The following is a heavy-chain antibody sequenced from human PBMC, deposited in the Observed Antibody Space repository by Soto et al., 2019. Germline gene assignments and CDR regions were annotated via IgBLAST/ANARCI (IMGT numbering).Heavy chain of an antibody. CDR1: GFTVISNY. Sequence: GVVRLSCSASGFTVISNYMSWVRQAPGKGLELVSVIYSGGSTYYADSVKGRFTISRDNSKNTLYLQMNSLRAEDTAVYYCARVRTTDDAFDIWGQGTMVTVSS. V-gene: IGHV3-53*01. D-gene: IGHD4-17*01. CDR3: ARVRTTDDAFDI. CDR2: IYSGGST. J-gene: IGHJ3*02.